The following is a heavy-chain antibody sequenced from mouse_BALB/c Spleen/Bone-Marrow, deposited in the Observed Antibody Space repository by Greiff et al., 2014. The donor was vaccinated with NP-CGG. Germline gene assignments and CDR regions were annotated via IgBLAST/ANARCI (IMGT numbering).Heavy chain of an antibody. CDR1: GFTFSDFY. D-gene: IGHD1-1*02. Sequence: VQLKESGGGLVKPGGSLKLSCAASGFTFSDFYMFWFRQTPEKRLEWVATISNGGTYTYYPDSVKGRFTISRDNAKNNLYLQMSSLKSEVTAMYYCARSGERYGAMDYWGQGTSVTVTS. CDR2: ISNGGTYT. CDR3: ARSGERYGAMDY. V-gene: IGHV5-4*02. J-gene: IGHJ4*01.